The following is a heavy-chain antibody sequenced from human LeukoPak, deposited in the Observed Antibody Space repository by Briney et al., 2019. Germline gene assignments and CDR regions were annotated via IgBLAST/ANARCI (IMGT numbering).Heavy chain of an antibody. Sequence: GGSLRLSCAASGFTFSSYAMSWVRQAPGKGLEWVSAISGSGGSTYYADSVKGRFTISRDNSKNTLYLQMNSLRAEDTAVYYCAKDLEDVVVVPAASLPKNNWFDPWGQGTLVTVSS. CDR2: ISGSGGST. CDR3: AKDLEDVVVVPAASLPKNNWFDP. V-gene: IGHV3-23*01. D-gene: IGHD2-2*01. CDR1: GFTFSSYA. J-gene: IGHJ5*02.